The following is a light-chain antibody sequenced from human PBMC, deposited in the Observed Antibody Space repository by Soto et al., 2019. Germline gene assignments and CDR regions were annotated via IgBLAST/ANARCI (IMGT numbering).Light chain of an antibody. Sequence: EIVMTQSPATLSVSPGERATLSCRASQSVSSNLVWYQQKPGQGPRLLIYGASTRGSGIPARFSGSGSGTEFTLTISSLQSEDFAVYYCQQYNNWLWTFGQGTKVEIK. CDR2: GAS. CDR3: QQYNNWLWT. V-gene: IGKV3-15*01. J-gene: IGKJ1*01. CDR1: QSVSSN.